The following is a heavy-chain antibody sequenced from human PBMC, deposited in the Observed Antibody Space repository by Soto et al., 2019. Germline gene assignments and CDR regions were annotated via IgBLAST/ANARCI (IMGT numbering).Heavy chain of an antibody. D-gene: IGHD3-10*01. Sequence: GGSLRLSCAASGFTFSSYGMHWVRQAPGKGLEWVAVISSDGTSRFYADSVKGRFTTSRDNSKNTLYLQMNSLRAEDTAMYYCAKVRVKDYHYYAMDVWGQGTTVTVSS. J-gene: IGHJ6*02. CDR1: GFTFSSYG. V-gene: IGHV3-30*18. CDR2: ISSDGTSR. CDR3: AKVRVKDYHYYAMDV.